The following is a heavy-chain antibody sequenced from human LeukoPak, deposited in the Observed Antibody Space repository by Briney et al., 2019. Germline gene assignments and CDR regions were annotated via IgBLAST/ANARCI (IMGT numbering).Heavy chain of an antibody. CDR1: GLTFSSYS. V-gene: IGHV3-21*01. D-gene: IGHD4-17*01. Sequence: PGGSLRPSCAASGLTFSSYSMNWVRQAPGKGLEWVSSISSSSSYIYYADSVKGRFTISRDNAKNSLYLQMNSLRAEDTAVYYCAREYGDYDLFDYWGQGTLVTVSS. CDR3: AREYGDYDLFDY. CDR2: ISSSSSYI. J-gene: IGHJ4*02.